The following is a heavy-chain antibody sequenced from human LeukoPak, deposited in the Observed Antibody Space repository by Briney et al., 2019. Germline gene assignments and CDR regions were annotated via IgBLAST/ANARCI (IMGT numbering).Heavy chain of an antibody. Sequence: GASLRLSCAASGFTFSNYAMSWVRQAPGKGLEWVSAITGSGGNTYYAGSVKGRFTISRDNSKNTVFLQMNSLRAEGTAVYYCAKWGDYDVLTGYYVSDYWGQGTLVTVSS. V-gene: IGHV3-23*01. CDR3: AKWGDYDVLTGYYVSDY. CDR1: GFTFSNYA. J-gene: IGHJ4*02. D-gene: IGHD3-9*01. CDR2: ITGSGGNT.